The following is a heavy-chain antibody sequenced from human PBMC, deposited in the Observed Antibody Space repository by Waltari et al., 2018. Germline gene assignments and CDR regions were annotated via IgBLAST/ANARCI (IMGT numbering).Heavy chain of an antibody. V-gene: IGHV1-69*01. J-gene: IGHJ6*02. D-gene: IGHD5-18*01. CDR3: ARVAPPFYSYGDYYGMDV. Sequence: QVQLVQSGAEVKKPGSSVKVSCKASGGTFSSYAISWVRQAPGQGLEWMGGIIPIFGTANYAQKFQGRVTITADESTSTAYMELSSLRSEDTAVYYCARVAPPFYSYGDYYGMDVWGQGTTVTVSS. CDR1: GGTFSSYA. CDR2: IIPIFGTA.